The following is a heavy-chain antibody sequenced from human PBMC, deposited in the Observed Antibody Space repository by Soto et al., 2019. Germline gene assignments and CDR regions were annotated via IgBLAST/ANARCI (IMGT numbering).Heavy chain of an antibody. CDR3: ARHPPPTRGYCSSTSCYWDVSDWFDP. CDR1: GYSFTSYW. Sequence: PGESLKIACKGSGYSFTSYWIGWVRQMPGKGLEWMGMIYPGDSDTRYSPSFQGQVTISADKSISTAYLQWSSLKASDTAMYYCARHPPPTRGYCSSTSCYWDVSDWFDPWGQGTLVTVSS. CDR2: IYPGDSDT. J-gene: IGHJ5*02. D-gene: IGHD2-2*01. V-gene: IGHV5-51*01.